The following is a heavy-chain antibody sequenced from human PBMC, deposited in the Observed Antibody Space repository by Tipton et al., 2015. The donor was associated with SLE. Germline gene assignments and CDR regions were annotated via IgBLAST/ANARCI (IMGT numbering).Heavy chain of an antibody. CDR3: ARDTGSDGYYYGMDV. CDR1: GYSISSGYY. V-gene: IGHV4-38-2*02. Sequence: TLSLTCAVSGYSISSGYYWGWIRQPPGKGLEWVGSIYHSGSTYYNPSLKSRVTISVDTSKNQFSLKLSSVTAADTAVYYCARDTGSDGYYYGMDVWGQGTTVTVSS. J-gene: IGHJ6*02. D-gene: IGHD4-17*01. CDR2: IYHSGST.